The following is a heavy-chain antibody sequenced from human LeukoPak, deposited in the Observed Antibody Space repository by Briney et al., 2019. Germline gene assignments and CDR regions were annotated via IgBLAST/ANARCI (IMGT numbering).Heavy chain of an antibody. Sequence: HPGGSLRLSCAASGFTFSTYAMHWVRQAPGKGLEYVSAISSNGGSTHYANSVKGRFTISRDNSKNTLYLQMGSLRAEDMAVYFCASSICSGGSCYYNWFGSWGQGTLVTVSS. CDR3: ASSICSGGSCYYNWFGS. D-gene: IGHD2-15*01. CDR2: ISSNGGST. CDR1: GFTFSTYA. J-gene: IGHJ5*01. V-gene: IGHV3-64*01.